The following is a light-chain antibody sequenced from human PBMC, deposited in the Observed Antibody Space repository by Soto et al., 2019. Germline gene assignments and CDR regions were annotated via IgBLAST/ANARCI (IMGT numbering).Light chain of an antibody. CDR2: GVT. CDR1: SNDVGAYHY. Sequence: QAVVTQPASVSGSPGQSITISCTGTSNDVGAYHYVSWYQQHPGKAPKLMIYGVTNRPSGVSNRFSGSKSGNTASLTISGLQAEDEADYYCSSYTSFSTWVFGGGTKLTVL. CDR3: SSYTSFSTWV. J-gene: IGLJ3*02. V-gene: IGLV2-14*01.